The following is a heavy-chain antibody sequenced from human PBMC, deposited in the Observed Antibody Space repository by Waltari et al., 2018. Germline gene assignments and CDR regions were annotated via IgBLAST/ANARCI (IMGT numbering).Heavy chain of an antibody. J-gene: IGHJ3*02. CDR1: GGSFSGYY. Sequence: QVQLQQWGAGLLKPSETLSLTCAVYGGSFSGYYWSWLRQPPGKGLEWIGEINHSGSTNYNPSLKSRVTISVDTSKNQFSLKLSSVTAADTAVYYCARGPLRIAAADDAFDIWGQGTMVTVSS. V-gene: IGHV4-34*01. CDR2: INHSGST. D-gene: IGHD6-13*01. CDR3: ARGPLRIAAADDAFDI.